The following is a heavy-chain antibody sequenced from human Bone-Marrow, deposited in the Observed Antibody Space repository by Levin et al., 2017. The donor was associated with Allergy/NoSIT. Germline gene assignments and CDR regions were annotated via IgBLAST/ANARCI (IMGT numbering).Heavy chain of an antibody. CDR1: GFSVTTSTVG. J-gene: IGHJ4*02. V-gene: IGHV2-5*02. D-gene: IGHD5-12*01. Sequence: SGPTLVKPPQTLTLTCTFSGFSVTTSTVGVGWIRQPPGKALEWLAVIYGDDDKRYSPSLKTRLTITKDSSKKQVVLTMTNVDPVDTATYHCAHSLSGYDSYDYWGPGTRVTVSS. CDR2: IYGDDDK. CDR3: AHSLSGYDSYDY.